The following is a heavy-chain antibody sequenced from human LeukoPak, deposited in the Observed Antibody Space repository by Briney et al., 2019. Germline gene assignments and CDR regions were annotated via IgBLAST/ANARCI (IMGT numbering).Heavy chain of an antibody. CDR1: GYSFTSYW. CDR2: TDPSDSYT. V-gene: IGHV5-10-1*01. CDR3: ARAGLGELSSPDY. D-gene: IGHD3-16*02. J-gene: IGHJ4*02. Sequence: GESLKISCKGSGYSFTSYWISWVRQMPGKGLEWMGRTDPSDSYTNYSPSFQGHVTISADKSISTAYLQWSSLKASDTAMYYCARAGLGELSSPDYWGQGTLVTVSS.